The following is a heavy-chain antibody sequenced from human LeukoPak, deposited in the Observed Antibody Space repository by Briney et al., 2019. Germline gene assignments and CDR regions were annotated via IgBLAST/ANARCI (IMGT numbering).Heavy chain of an antibody. CDR3: AKGQVWLRGYFDY. V-gene: IGHV3-23*01. D-gene: IGHD5-18*01. J-gene: IGHJ4*02. CDR1: GFTFSSYA. Sequence: GGSLRLSCAASGFTFSSYAMSWVRQAPGKGLEWVSAMSGSGGSTYYADSVKGRFTISRDNSKNTLYLQMNSLRAEDTAVFYCAKGQVWLRGYFDYWGQGTLVTVSS. CDR2: MSGSGGST.